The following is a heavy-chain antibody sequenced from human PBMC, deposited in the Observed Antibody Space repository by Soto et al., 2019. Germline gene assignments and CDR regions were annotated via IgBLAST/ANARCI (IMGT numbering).Heavy chain of an antibody. CDR2: VYRTGFT. CDR1: GDSIASSSYY. V-gene: IGHV4-39*02. Sequence: SETLSLTCSVSGDSIASSSYYWGWIRQSPGKGLEWIGSVYRTGFTYDNASLKSRVIISVDTSTNQFSLKLTSMTATDTAVYYCAREPYEQYYYYGMDVWGQGTTVTVSS. J-gene: IGHJ6*02. D-gene: IGHD3-22*01. CDR3: AREPYEQYYYYGMDV.